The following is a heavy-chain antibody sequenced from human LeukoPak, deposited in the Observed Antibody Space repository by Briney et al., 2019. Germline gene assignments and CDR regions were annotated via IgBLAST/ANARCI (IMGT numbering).Heavy chain of an antibody. CDR2: INHSGST. CDR3: ARGGLITIYGVVPGYMDV. D-gene: IGHD3-3*01. J-gene: IGHJ6*03. V-gene: IGHV4-34*01. Sequence: TTSETLSLTCAVYGGSFSGYYWSWIRQPPGKGLEWIAEINHSGSTNYNPSPKSRVTISVDTSKNQFSLKLSSVTAADTAVYYCARGGLITIYGVVPGYMDVWGKGTTVTVSS. CDR1: GGSFSGYY.